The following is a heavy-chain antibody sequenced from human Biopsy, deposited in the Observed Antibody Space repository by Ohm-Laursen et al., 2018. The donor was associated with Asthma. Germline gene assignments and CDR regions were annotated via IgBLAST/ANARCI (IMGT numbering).Heavy chain of an antibody. D-gene: IGHD4-23*01. V-gene: IGHV3-53*01. CDR1: GFTVSSNG. CDR2: IYSGGGT. Sequence: LRLSCAAFGFTVSSNGMSWVRQPPGKGLEWVSVIYSGGGTYYADSVQGRVTISRDNSKNTLSLQMNSLRAEDTAVYYCARAYGGSFFSGAFDIWGQGTMVTVSS. J-gene: IGHJ3*02. CDR3: ARAYGGSFFSGAFDI.